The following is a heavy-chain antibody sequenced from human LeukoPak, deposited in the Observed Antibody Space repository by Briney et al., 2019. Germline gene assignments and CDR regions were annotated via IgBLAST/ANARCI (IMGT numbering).Heavy chain of an antibody. V-gene: IGHV3-23*01. CDR1: GFTFSSYS. J-gene: IGHJ3*02. Sequence: GGSLRLSCAASGFTFSSYSMNWVRQAPGKGLEWVSAISGSGGSTYYADSVKGRFTISRDNSKNTLYLQMNSLRAEDTAVYYCAKATIFGVVIKPAAFDIWGQGTMVTVSS. D-gene: IGHD3-3*01. CDR3: AKATIFGVVIKPAAFDI. CDR2: ISGSGGST.